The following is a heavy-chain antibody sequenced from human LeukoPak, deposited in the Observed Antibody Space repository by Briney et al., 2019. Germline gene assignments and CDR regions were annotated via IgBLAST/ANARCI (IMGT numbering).Heavy chain of an antibody. Sequence: GSLRLSCAASGFTFSRYSMNWVRQPPGKGLEWIGEIYHSGSTNYNPSLKSRVTISVDKSKNQFSLKLSSVTAADTAVYYCATETYYYDSSGYYTTWGQGTLVTVSS. D-gene: IGHD3-22*01. CDR1: GFTFSRYSM. J-gene: IGHJ5*02. CDR2: IYHSGST. CDR3: ATETYYYDSSGYYTT. V-gene: IGHV4-4*02.